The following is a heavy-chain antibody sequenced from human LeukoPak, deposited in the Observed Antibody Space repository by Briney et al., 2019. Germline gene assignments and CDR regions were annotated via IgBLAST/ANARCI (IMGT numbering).Heavy chain of an antibody. CDR3: AKLPVSYSSGWSNFDY. V-gene: IGHV3-23*01. J-gene: IGHJ4*02. CDR2: ISDSGGST. Sequence: PGGSLRLSCAASGFTFSSYAMSWIRQGPGKGLEWVSGISDSGGSTYYADSVKGRFTTSRDNSKNTLYLQMNSLRAEDTAVYYCAKLPVSYSSGWSNFDYWGQGTLVTVSS. CDR1: GFTFSSYA. D-gene: IGHD6-19*01.